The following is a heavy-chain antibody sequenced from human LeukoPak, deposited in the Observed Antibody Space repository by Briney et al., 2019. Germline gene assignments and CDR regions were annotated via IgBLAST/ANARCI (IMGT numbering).Heavy chain of an antibody. J-gene: IGHJ6*03. D-gene: IGHD1-1*01. Sequence: PGGSLRLSCAASGFTFSSYSKNWVRQAPGKGLEWVSSISSSSSYIYYADSAKGRFTISRDNAKNSLYLQMNSLRAEDTAVYYCARVGTSTYYYYMDVWGKGTTVTVSS. CDR2: ISSSSSYI. CDR3: ARVGTSTYYYYMDV. CDR1: GFTFSSYS. V-gene: IGHV3-21*01.